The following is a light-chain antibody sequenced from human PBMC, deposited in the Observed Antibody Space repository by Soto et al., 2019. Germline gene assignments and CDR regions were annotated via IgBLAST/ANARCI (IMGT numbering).Light chain of an antibody. CDR3: QQLNSYPL. CDR2: AAS. V-gene: IGKV1-9*01. CDR1: QGISSY. Sequence: DIQLTQSPSFLSASVGDRVTITCRASQGISSYLAWYQQKPGKAPKLLIYAASTLQSGVPSRFSGSGSGTEFTLTISSQQPEDFATYYCQQLNSYPLFGPGTKVDIK. J-gene: IGKJ3*01.